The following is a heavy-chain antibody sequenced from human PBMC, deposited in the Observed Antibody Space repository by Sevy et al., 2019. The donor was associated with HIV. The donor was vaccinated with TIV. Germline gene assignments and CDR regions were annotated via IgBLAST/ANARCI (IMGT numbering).Heavy chain of an antibody. J-gene: IGHJ6*02. CDR3: ASGFQSSSSTYGMDV. V-gene: IGHV1-2*02. D-gene: IGHD6-6*01. CDR1: GYTFTGYY. Sequence: ASVKVSCKASGYTFTGYYMHWVRQAPGQGLEWMGWINPNSGGTNYAQKFQGRVTMTRDTSISTAYMELSRLRSDDTVVYYCASGFQSSSSTYGMDVWGQGTTVTVSS. CDR2: INPNSGGT.